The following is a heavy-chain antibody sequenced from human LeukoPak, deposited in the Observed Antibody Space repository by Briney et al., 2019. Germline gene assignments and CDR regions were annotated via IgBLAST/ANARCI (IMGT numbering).Heavy chain of an antibody. V-gene: IGHV3-48*03. Sequence: GGSLGLSCAASGFTFRNYEMNWVRRAPGKGPEWVSYISGSGDTIFYADSVKGRFTITRDNAKNSLYLQMNSLRAEDTAVYYCTRDQGAVKFDYWGQGTLVTVSS. CDR3: TRDQGAVKFDY. CDR1: GFTFRNYE. D-gene: IGHD3-3*01. J-gene: IGHJ4*02. CDR2: ISGSGDTI.